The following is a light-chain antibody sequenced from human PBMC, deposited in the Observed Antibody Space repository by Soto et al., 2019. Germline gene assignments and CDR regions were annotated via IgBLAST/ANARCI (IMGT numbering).Light chain of an antibody. V-gene: IGKV3-20*01. CDR3: QQYGGSPLT. CDR2: GAS. Sequence: EIVLTQSPGTLSLSPGERATLSCRASQSISSTYLAWYQQNLGQAPRLLIYGASSRATGIPDRLSGSGSGIDFTLTISRLEPEDFAVYHCQQYGGSPLTFGGGTKVDIK. J-gene: IGKJ4*01. CDR1: QSISSTY.